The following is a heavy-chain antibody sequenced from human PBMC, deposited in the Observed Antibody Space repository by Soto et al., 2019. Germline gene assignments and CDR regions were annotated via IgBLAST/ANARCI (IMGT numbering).Heavy chain of an antibody. J-gene: IGHJ4*02. CDR3: GRHKDLQTTGWGF. V-gene: IGHV4-31*03. D-gene: IGHD3-16*01. Sequence: SETRSLTCSVSGSYMATVGHYLHRLRPVPGKGVEWIGYVYYSGGNHCTASLRARATISRDKSKNXITLRLISLTDEDTALYYCGRHKDLQTTGWGFWGKGIQVT. CDR2: VYYSGGN. CDR1: GSYMATVGHY.